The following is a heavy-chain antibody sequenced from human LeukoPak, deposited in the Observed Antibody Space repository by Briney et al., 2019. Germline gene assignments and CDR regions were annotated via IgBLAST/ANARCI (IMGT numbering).Heavy chain of an antibody. CDR1: GVSITRHS. CDR3: AKSFCSSTSCYWITMSFDY. Sequence: WGSLSLSCAVSGVSITRHSTRWGRPAPREGGGGGLGIICCGGSTYYADSVKGRLIISRDNSKDTLYLQMSSLRAEDTAVYYCAKSFCSSTSCYWITMSFDYWGQGTLVTVSS. V-gene: IGHV3-23*01. CDR2: IICCGGST. D-gene: IGHD2-2*01. J-gene: IGHJ4*02.